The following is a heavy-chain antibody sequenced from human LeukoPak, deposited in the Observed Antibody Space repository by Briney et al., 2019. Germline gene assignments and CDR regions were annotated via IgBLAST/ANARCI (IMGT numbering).Heavy chain of an antibody. Sequence: GGSLRLSCVACGFDFSKFSMNWVRQAPGKGLEWVSTISSSRSFVFYADSVKGRFSVSRDNAKNSLDLEMYSLRVDDTAVYYCTRVTAAVGTSPFDHWGQGIVVTVSP. D-gene: IGHD1-1*01. CDR2: ISSSRSFV. CDR1: GFDFSKFS. CDR3: TRVTAAVGTSPFDH. J-gene: IGHJ4*02. V-gene: IGHV3-21*01.